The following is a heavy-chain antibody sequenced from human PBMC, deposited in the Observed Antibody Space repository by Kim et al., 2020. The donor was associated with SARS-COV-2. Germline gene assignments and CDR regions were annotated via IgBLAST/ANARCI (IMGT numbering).Heavy chain of an antibody. CDR1: GGSISSSSYY. J-gene: IGHJ3*02. CDR2: IYYSGST. D-gene: IGHD4-17*01. Sequence: SETLSLTCTVSGGSISSSSYYWGWIRQPPGKGLEWIGSIYYSGSTYYNPSLKSRVTISVDTSKNQFSLKLSSVTAADTAVYYCARADDYGGKDWNDAFDIWGQGTMVTVSS. CDR3: ARADDYGGKDWNDAFDI. V-gene: IGHV4-39*07.